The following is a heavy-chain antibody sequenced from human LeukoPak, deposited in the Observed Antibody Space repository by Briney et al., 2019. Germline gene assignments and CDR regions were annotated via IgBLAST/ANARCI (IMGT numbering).Heavy chain of an antibody. CDR3: ARQKGILVRGVIIRWFDP. V-gene: IGHV6-1*01. Sequence: SQTLSLTCAISGDGVSSNSAAWNWMRQSPSRGLEWLGRTYYRSNWYKDYAVSVKSRITIKSDTSKNQFSLQLNSVTAADTAVYYCARQKGILVRGVIIRWFDPWGQGTLVTVSS. J-gene: IGHJ5*02. CDR1: GDGVSSNSAA. D-gene: IGHD3-10*01. CDR2: TYYRSNWYK.